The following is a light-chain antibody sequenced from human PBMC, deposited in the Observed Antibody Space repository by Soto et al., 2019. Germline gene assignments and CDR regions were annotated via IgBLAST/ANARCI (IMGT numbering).Light chain of an antibody. V-gene: IGLV1-51*02. CDR1: SSNIGNNY. J-gene: IGLJ1*01. CDR2: KNN. Sequence: QSVLTQPPSVSAAPGQKVTISCSGSSSNIGNNYVSWFQQLPGTAPKLLIYKNNKRPSGIPYRFSGSKSGTSATLGITGLQTGDEADYYCGTWDSSLSAGIFGTGTKVTVL. CDR3: GTWDSSLSAGI.